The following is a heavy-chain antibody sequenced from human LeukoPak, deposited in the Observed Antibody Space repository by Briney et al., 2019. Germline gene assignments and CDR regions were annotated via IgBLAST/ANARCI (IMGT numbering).Heavy chain of an antibody. V-gene: IGHV3-23*01. CDR2: ISGGGSAT. CDR3: AGGAGVYYYGMDV. J-gene: IGHJ6*02. Sequence: GGSLRLSCAASGFTFSNYGLSWVRQAPGKGLEWVSAISGGGSATYYVGSVKGRFTISRDNSKNTLFLQMNTLRADDSAVYYCAGGAGVYYYGMDVWGQGTSVTVSS. CDR1: GFTFSNYG.